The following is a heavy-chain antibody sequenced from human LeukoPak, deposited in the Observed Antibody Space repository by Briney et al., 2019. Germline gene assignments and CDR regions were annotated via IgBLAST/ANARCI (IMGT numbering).Heavy chain of an antibody. CDR1: GGSISSYY. Sequence: PSETLSLTCTVSGGSISSYYWSWIRQPAGKGLEWIGRIYTSGSTNYNPSLKSRVTMSVDTSKNQFSLKLSSVTAADTAVYYCARDKRRTMVRGVIITFNYWGQGTLVTVSS. D-gene: IGHD3-10*01. V-gene: IGHV4-4*07. CDR2: IYTSGST. J-gene: IGHJ4*02. CDR3: ARDKRRTMVRGVIITFNY.